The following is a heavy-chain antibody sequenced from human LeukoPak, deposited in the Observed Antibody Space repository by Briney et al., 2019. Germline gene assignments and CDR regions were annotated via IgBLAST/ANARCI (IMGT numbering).Heavy chain of an antibody. Sequence: SETLSLTCTVSGGSINSYYWGWIRQPPGKGLEWIGSIYYSGSTYYNPSLKSRVTISVDTSKNQFSLKLSSVTAADTAVYYCASPFWGSWQIIDYWGQGTLVTVSS. J-gene: IGHJ4*02. V-gene: IGHV4-39*01. CDR2: IYYSGST. CDR3: ASPFWGSWQIIDY. CDR1: GGSINSYY. D-gene: IGHD6-13*01.